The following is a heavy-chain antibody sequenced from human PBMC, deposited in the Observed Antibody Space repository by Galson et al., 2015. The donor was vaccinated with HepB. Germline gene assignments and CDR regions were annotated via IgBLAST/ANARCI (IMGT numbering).Heavy chain of an antibody. V-gene: IGHV1-69*13. J-gene: IGHJ4*02. CDR3: GRSWYLVVEPPAIPFDY. Sequence: SVKVSCKASGGTFSRFILSWVQQAPGQGLEWIGGVIPLFATIKYAQTFQDRVTISADESTSTTYLEMSKLRSDDTAIYYCGRSWYLVVEPPAIPFDYWGQGTLVTVSS. D-gene: IGHD2-15*01. CDR2: VIPLFATI. CDR1: GGTFSRFI.